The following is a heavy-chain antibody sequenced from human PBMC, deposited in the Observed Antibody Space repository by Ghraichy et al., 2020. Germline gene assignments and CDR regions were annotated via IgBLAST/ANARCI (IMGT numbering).Heavy chain of an antibody. CDR3: ARGGGYNLEPHFDY. CDR2: IYYSGST. V-gene: IGHV4-59*01. J-gene: IGHJ4*02. D-gene: IGHD5-24*01. CDR1: GGSISSYY. Sequence: SETLSLTCTVSGGSISSYYWSWIRQPPGKGLEWIGYIYYSGSTNYNPSLKSRVTISVDTSKNQFSLKLSSVTAADTAVYYCARGGGYNLEPHFDYWGQGTLVTVSS.